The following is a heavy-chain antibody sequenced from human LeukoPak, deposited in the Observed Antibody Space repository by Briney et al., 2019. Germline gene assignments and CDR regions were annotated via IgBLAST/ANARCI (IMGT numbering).Heavy chain of an antibody. CDR1: GHIFTDYY. CDR2: INPKSGGT. J-gene: IGHJ4*02. V-gene: IGHV1-2*02. Sequence: GASVKVSCKASGHIFTDYYIHWVRQAPGQGLEWMGWINPKSGGTNYVQKFQGRVTMTRDTSISTAYMDLSSLRSDDTAVYYCARGSLWFGSKFDYWGQGTLVTVSP. D-gene: IGHD3-10*01. CDR3: ARGSLWFGSKFDY.